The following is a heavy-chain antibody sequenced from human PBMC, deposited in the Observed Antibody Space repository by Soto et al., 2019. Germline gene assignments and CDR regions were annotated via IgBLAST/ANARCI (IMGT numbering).Heavy chain of an antibody. CDR2: IYNSGST. CDR3: ARGSSSWNYYYYGMDV. CDR1: GGSVSSYY. D-gene: IGHD6-13*01. Sequence: QVQLQESSLRLVKPSETLSLTCTVSGGSVSSYYWSWIRQPPGKGLEWVGYIYNSGSTNYNPSLKSRVTMSLDTSKNQFSLKLSSVTAADTAVYYCARGSSSWNYYYYGMDVWGQGTMVTVSS. V-gene: IGHV4-59*02. J-gene: IGHJ6*02.